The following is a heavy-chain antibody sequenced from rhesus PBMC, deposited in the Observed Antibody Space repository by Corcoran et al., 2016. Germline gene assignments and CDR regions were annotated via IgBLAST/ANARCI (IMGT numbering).Heavy chain of an antibody. D-gene: IGHD6-25*01. CDR1: GFTFSSYG. CDR2: ISNCGSST. Sequence: EVQLVESGGGLVQPGGSLRLSCAASGFTFSSYGMSWVRQAPGKGLEWVSYISNCGSSTYYADSVKGRFTISRDNSKNTLSLQMNSLGAEDTAVYYCAKDLYSGSWNGDGLDSWGHGVVVTVSS. V-gene: IGHV3S5*01. J-gene: IGHJ6*01. CDR3: AKDLYSGSWNGDGLDS.